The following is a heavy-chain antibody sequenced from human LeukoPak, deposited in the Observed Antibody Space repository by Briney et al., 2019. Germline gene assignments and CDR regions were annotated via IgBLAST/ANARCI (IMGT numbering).Heavy chain of an antibody. CDR3: ARGRPHGNDY. J-gene: IGHJ4*02. V-gene: IGHV3-74*01. CDR1: GFTFSSYW. D-gene: IGHD4-23*01. Sequence: GGSLRLSCAASGFTFSSYWMNWVRQAPGKGLVWVSRIASDGSSTTYADSVKGRFSIPRDNAKNTLYLQMNSLRVEDTAVYYCARGRPHGNDYWGQGTLVTVSS. CDR2: IASDGSST.